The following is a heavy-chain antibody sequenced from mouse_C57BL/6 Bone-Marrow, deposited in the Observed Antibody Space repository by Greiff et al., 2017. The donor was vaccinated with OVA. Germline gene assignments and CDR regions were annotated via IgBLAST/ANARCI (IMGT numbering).Heavy chain of an antibody. CDR2: ISSGSSSI. CDR3: AMLGRAY. D-gene: IGHD4-1*01. CDR1: GFTFSDYG. J-gene: IGHJ3*01. Sequence: EVQGVESGGGLVKPGGSLKLSCAASGFTFSDYGMHWVRQAPEKGLEWVAYISSGSSSIYYAYTVKGRFTISSDNAMNTLFLEMTSLGAEDTAMYYCAMLGRAYWGQGTLVTVSA. V-gene: IGHV5-17*01.